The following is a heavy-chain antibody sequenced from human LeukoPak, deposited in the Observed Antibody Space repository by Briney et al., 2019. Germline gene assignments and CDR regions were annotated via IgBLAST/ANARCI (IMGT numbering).Heavy chain of an antibody. J-gene: IGHJ6*03. CDR2: MNPNSGNT. CDR1: RYTFTSFD. Sequence: ASVKVSCKASRYTFTSFDINWVRQATGQGLEWMGWMNPNSGNTGYAQKFQGRVTITRDTSLSTAYMELSSLRSEDTAVYYCARAQRRSYDFWDGHYYYYMVVWGKGTTVTVSS. CDR3: ARAQRRSYDFWDGHYYYYMVV. D-gene: IGHD3-3*01. V-gene: IGHV1-8*03.